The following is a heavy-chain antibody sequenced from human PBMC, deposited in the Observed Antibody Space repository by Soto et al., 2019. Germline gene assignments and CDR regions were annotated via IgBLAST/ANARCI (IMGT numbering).Heavy chain of an antibody. Sequence: SETLSLTCAVSGAPLSSENWWSWVRQPPGQGLEWIGEIHHSGTTNYNPSLQSRLTILLDKSKNQFSLRLTSVTAADTAVYYCARGVYDFLGGHYRGGFYYFDYWGHGTLVTVSS. V-gene: IGHV4-4*02. D-gene: IGHD3-3*01. CDR2: IHHSGTT. J-gene: IGHJ4*01. CDR1: GAPLSSENW. CDR3: ARGVYDFLGGHYRGGFYYFDY.